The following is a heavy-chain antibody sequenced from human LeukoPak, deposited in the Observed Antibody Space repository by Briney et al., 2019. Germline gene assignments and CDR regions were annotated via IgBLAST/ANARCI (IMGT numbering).Heavy chain of an antibody. CDR2: IYYSGST. D-gene: IGHD5-12*01. CDR3: ARHMRVATILNWFDP. V-gene: IGHV4-39*01. CDR1: GGSISSSSYY. J-gene: IGHJ5*02. Sequence: SETLSLTCTVSGGSISSSSYYWGWIRQPPGKGLEWIGSIYYSGSTYYNPSLKSRVTISVDTSKNQFSLKLGSVTAADTAVYYCARHMRVATILNWFDPWGQGTLVTVSS.